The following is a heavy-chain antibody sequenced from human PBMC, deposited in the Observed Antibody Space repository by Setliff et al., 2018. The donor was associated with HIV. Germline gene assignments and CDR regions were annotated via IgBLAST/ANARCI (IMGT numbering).Heavy chain of an antibody. CDR1: GYTFTSYG. CDR2: INPYNGNT. D-gene: IGHD6-19*01. Sequence: ASVKVSCKASGYTFTSYGISWVRQAPGQGLEWMGWINPYNGNTNYAQKLQGRVTMTTDTSTSTAYMELRSLRSDDTAVYYCAREDYSSGWYETGYFDYWGQGTLVTVSS. V-gene: IGHV1-18*01. CDR3: AREDYSSGWYETGYFDY. J-gene: IGHJ4*02.